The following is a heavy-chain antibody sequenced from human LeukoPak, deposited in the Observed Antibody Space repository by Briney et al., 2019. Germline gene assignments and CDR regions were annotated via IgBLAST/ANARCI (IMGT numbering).Heavy chain of an antibody. CDR3: ARDLRGSYMSCY. V-gene: IGHV3-30-3*01. CDR2: ISHDRSNN. J-gene: IGHJ1*01. Sequence: GGSLRLSCAASGXTFSNYAXXWXRXAPGXGLEWVXFISHDRSNNCQAASVKGRFTISRDNTKNNLYLQMNSLTEEDKAAYHCARDLRGSYMSCYWGQGTLVTVSS. CDR1: GXTFSNYA. D-gene: IGHD3-10*01.